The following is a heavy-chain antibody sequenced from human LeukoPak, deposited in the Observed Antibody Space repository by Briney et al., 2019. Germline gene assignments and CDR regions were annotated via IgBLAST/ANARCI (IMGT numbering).Heavy chain of an antibody. CDR2: ISGSGLTI. CDR1: GFTFSDYY. Sequence: GGSLRLSCAASGFTFSDYYMSWIRQAPGKGLEWLSYISGSGLTIYYADSVKGRFTISRDNAKNSLYLQMNSLGAEDTAVYYCARCGVDTAMTQAKYWGQGTLLTVPS. CDR3: ARCGVDTAMTQAKY. V-gene: IGHV3-11*01. J-gene: IGHJ4*02. D-gene: IGHD5-18*01.